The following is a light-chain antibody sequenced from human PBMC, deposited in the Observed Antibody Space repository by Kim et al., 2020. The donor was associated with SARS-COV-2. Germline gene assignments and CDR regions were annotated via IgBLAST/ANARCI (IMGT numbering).Light chain of an antibody. J-gene: IGLJ2*01. Sequence: LGQTVTITCQGDSLRSYYASWYQQKPGQAPVLVIYDKNNRPSGIPDRFSGSSSGNTASLTITGAQAEDEADYYCNSRDSSGNHVVFGGGTQLTVL. V-gene: IGLV3-19*01. CDR2: DKN. CDR1: SLRSYY. CDR3: NSRDSSGNHVV.